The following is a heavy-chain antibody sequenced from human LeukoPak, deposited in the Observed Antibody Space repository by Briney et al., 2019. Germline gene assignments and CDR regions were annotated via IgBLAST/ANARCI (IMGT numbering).Heavy chain of an antibody. CDR3: ARPYDSSGYYYY. J-gene: IGHJ4*02. CDR2: IYSGGST. Sequence: GGSLRLSCAAPGFTVSSNYMSWVRQAPGKGLEWVSVIYSGGSTYYADSVKGRFTISRDSSKNTLYLQMNSLRAEDTAVYYCARPYDSSGYYYYWGQGALVTVSS. D-gene: IGHD3-22*01. CDR1: GFTVSSNY. V-gene: IGHV3-53*01.